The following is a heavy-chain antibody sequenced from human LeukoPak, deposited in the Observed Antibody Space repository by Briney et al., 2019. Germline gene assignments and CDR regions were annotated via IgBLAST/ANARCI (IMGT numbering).Heavy chain of an antibody. CDR2: INPSGGST. D-gene: IGHD3-10*01. V-gene: IGHV1-46*01. Sequence: ASVKVSCKASGYTFTSYYMHWVLQAPGQGLEWMGIINPSGGSTSYAQKFQGRVTIITDESTSTAYMELITLRSGDTAVYYCAGESFSRRAGITMVRGVITYWGQGTLVTVSS. CDR3: AGESFSRRAGITMVRGVITY. CDR1: GYTFTSYY. J-gene: IGHJ4*02.